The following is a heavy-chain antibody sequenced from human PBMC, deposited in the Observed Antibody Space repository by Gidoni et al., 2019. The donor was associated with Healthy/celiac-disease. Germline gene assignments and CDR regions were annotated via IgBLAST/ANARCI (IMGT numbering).Heavy chain of an antibody. CDR1: GGSISSYY. Sequence: QVQLQESGPGLVKPSETLSLTCTVSGGSISSYYWSWIRQPPGKGLEWIGYIYYSGSTNYNPSLKSRVTISVDTSKNQFSLKLSSVTAADTAVYYCAGSYTPEPLTVVTPLVTMNFDYWGQGTLVTVSS. J-gene: IGHJ4*02. D-gene: IGHD2-21*02. CDR2: IYYSGST. CDR3: AGSYTPEPLTVVTPLVTMNFDY. V-gene: IGHV4-59*01.